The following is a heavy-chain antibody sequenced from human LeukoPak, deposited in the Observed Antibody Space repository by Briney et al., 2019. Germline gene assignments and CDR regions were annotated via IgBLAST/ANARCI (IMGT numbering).Heavy chain of an antibody. D-gene: IGHD3-10*01. V-gene: IGHV4-38-2*02. CDR2: IYHSGST. CDR1: GYSISSGYY. CDR3: ARDLKGVYFDY. J-gene: IGHJ4*02. Sequence: SETLSLTCTVSGYSISSGYYWGWIRQPPGKGLEWIGSIYHSGSTYYNPSLKSRVTISVDTSNNQFSLKLSSVTAADTAVYYCARDLKGVYFDYWGPGILVTVSS.